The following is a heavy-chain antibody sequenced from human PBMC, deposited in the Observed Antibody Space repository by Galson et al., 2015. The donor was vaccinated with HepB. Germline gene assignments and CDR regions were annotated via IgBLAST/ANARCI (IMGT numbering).Heavy chain of an antibody. J-gene: IGHJ2*01. V-gene: IGHV3-21*01. CDR2: ISGSSSYI. CDR1: GFTFTSYS. Sequence: SLRLSCAASGFTFTSYSMNWVRQAPGKGLEWVSSISGSSSYIYYADSVEGRFTISRDNAKNSLYLQMNSLRAEDTAVYYCARGYITGTTGYFDLWGRGTLVTVSS. D-gene: IGHD1-7*01. CDR3: ARGYITGTTGYFDL.